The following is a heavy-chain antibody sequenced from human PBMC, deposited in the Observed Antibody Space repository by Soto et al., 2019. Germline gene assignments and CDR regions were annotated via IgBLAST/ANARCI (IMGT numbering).Heavy chain of an antibody. CDR3: ARGVDYYDSSGYSPNSIDF. CDR2: IYYSGST. CDR1: GGSISSGGYY. D-gene: IGHD3-22*01. V-gene: IGHV4-31*02. J-gene: IGHJ4*02. Sequence: PSETLSLTCTVAGGSISSGGYYWSWIRQHPGKGLEWIGYIYYSGSTYYNPSLKSRVTISVDTSKNQFSLKLSSVTAADTAVYYCARGVDYYDSSGYSPNSIDFRGPGLLVTLS.